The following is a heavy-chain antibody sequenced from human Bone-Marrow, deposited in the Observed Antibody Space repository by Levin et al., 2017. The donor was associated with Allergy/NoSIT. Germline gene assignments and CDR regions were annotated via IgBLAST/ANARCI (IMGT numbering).Heavy chain of an antibody. J-gene: IGHJ4*02. CDR2: TYWNDDK. Sequence: SGPTLVKPTQTLTLTCSISGFSLTTIGMGVGWIRQSPGKALECLALTYWNDDKRYNPSLKNRVTVTKDTSKNQVVLTMTNMDPVDTATYYCARLFYFDSSGYFLDHWGQGALVTVSS. D-gene: IGHD3-22*01. CDR3: ARLFYFDSSGYFLDH. V-gene: IGHV2-5*01. CDR1: GFSLTTIGMG.